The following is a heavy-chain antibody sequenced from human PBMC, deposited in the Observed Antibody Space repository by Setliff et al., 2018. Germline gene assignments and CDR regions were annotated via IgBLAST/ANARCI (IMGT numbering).Heavy chain of an antibody. J-gene: IGHJ3*02. D-gene: IGHD2-2*01. CDR3: TTDRAGCYGTTCFNAFEI. V-gene: IGHV3-15*07. Sequence: GGSLRLSCAVSGFTFSYAWMHWVRQAPGEGLEWVGRIKSKTDGGSIDYAAPVKDRFTISRDDSKATLYLYMDSLKTEDTAVYYCTTDRAGCYGTTCFNAFEIWGHGTMVTVSS. CDR1: GFTFSYAW. CDR2: IKSKTDGGSI.